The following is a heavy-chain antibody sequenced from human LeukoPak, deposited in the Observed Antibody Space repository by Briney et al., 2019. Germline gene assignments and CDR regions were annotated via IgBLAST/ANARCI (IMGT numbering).Heavy chain of an antibody. Sequence: GSLRLSCAASGFTFSSYAMSWVRQAPGKGLEWVSAISGSGGSTYYADSVKGRFTISRDNSKNTLYLQMNSLRAEDTAVYYCAKWSAADNWFDPWGQGTLVTVSS. D-gene: IGHD2-15*01. J-gene: IGHJ5*02. CDR2: ISGSGGST. V-gene: IGHV3-23*01. CDR1: GFTFSSYA. CDR3: AKWSAADNWFDP.